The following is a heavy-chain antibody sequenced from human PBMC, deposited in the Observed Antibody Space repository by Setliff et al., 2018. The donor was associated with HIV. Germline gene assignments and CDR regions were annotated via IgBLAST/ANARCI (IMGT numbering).Heavy chain of an antibody. CDR3: ARDGYYYDSSGYHPS. J-gene: IGHJ5*02. Sequence: GGSLRLSCTASGFTFSFYEMNWVRQAPGKGLEWVSYMTASGSNIYYADSVKGRFTISRDNAKNSLYLQMNSLRAEDTAVYYCARDGYYYDSSGYHPSWGQGTLVTVSS. V-gene: IGHV3-48*03. D-gene: IGHD3-22*01. CDR2: MTASGSNI. CDR1: GFTFSFYE.